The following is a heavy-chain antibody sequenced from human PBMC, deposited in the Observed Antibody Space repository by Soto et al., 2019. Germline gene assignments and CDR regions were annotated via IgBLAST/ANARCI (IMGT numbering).Heavy chain of an antibody. CDR1: GFTVSNNY. J-gene: IGHJ4*02. Sequence: EVQLVESGGGLIQPGGPLRLSCAVSGFTVSNNYMSWVRQAPGKGLEGVSVIYSGGYTAYGDSVKGRFTISRDNSKNTLFLQMKTRRAGGPAVFYWARRPGGGGYWGQGTLVTVSS. CDR3: ARRPGGGGY. CDR2: IYSGGYT. V-gene: IGHV3-53*01. D-gene: IGHD3-10*01.